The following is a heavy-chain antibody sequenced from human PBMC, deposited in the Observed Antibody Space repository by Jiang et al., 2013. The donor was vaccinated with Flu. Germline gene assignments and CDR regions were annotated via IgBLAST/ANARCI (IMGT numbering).Heavy chain of an antibody. J-gene: IGHJ6*02. D-gene: IGHD3-9*01. Sequence: GLVKPSETLSLTCTVSGGSISSSSYYWGWIRQPPGKGLEWIGSIYYSGSTYYNPSLKSRVTISVDTSKNQFSLKLSSVTAADTAVYYCAREPQAGYYYYGMDVWGQGTTVTVSS. CDR3: AREPQAGYYYYGMDV. CDR1: GGSISSSSYY. V-gene: IGHV4-39*07. CDR2: IYYSGST.